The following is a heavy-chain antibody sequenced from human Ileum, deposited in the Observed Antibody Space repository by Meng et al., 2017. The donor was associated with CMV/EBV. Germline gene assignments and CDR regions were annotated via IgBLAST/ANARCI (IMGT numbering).Heavy chain of an antibody. CDR1: GASVSTASYY. D-gene: IGHD3-22*01. CDR2: IYYSGNT. Sequence: SETLSLTCSVSGASVSTASYYWTWIRQPPGKGPEWIGYIYYSGNTRDNPSLKSRVTISVDTPKNQFSLRLSSVTAADTAVYYCARVRDYYESSGYIDNWGQGVQVTVSS. J-gene: IGHJ4*02. CDR3: ARVRDYYESSGYIDN. V-gene: IGHV4-61*01.